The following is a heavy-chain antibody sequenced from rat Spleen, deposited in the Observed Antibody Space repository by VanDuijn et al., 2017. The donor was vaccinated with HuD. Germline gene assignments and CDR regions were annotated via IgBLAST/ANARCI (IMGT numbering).Heavy chain of an antibody. J-gene: IGHJ3*01. CDR3: ARDGETVAASNWFAY. D-gene: IGHD1-2*01. CDR2: MWSGGST. V-gene: IGHV2S63*01. CDR1: GFSLTDYS. Sequence: EVQLKESGPGLVQPSQTLSLTCTVSGFSLTDYSVHWVRQAPGKGLEWMGVMWSGGSTAYNSALKSRLSITRDTSKSQVFLKMNSLQTDDTGTYYCARDGETVAASNWFAYWGQGTLVTVSS.